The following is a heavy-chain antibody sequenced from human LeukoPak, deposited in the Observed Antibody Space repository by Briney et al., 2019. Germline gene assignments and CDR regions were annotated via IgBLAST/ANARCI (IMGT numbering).Heavy chain of an antibody. J-gene: IGHJ4*02. D-gene: IGHD6-19*01. CDR1: GYTFTSYD. CDR3: ARDQVYNSAQGVVDY. Sequence: GASVKVSCKASGYTFTSYDINWVRQATGQGLEWMGWMNPNSGNTGYAQKFQGRVTMTRNTSISTAYMELSRLRSDDTAVYYCARDQVYNSAQGVVDYWGQGTLVTVSS. CDR2: MNPNSGNT. V-gene: IGHV1-8*01.